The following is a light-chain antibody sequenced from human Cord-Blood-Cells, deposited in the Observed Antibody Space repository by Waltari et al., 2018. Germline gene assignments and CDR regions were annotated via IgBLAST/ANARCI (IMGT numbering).Light chain of an antibody. CDR1: SSDVGGYNY. CDR2: DVS. J-gene: IGLJ2*01. CDR3: SSYTSSSTVV. V-gene: IGLV2-14*04. Sequence: GTSSDVGGYNYVSWYQQHPGKAPKLMIYDVSNRPSGVSNRFSGSKSGNTASLTISGLQAEDEADYYCSSYTSSSTVVFGGGIKLTVL.